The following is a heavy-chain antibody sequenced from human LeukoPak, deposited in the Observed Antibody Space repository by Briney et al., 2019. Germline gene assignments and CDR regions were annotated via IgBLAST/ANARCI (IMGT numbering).Heavy chain of an antibody. Sequence: PGGSLRLSCAASGFTFSSYGMHWVRQAPGKGLEWVSAISGSGGSTYYADSVKGRFTISRDNSKNTLYLQMNSLRAEDTAVYYCAKELPVMVRGVQTMDVWGQGTTVTVSS. CDR1: GFTFSSYG. V-gene: IGHV3-23*01. CDR2: ISGSGGST. CDR3: AKELPVMVRGVQTMDV. D-gene: IGHD3-10*01. J-gene: IGHJ6*02.